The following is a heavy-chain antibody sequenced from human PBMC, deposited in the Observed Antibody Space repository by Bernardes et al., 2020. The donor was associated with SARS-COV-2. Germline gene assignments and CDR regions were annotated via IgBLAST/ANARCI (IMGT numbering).Heavy chain of an antibody. Sequence: SETLSLTCTVSGGSISSSNYYWGWIRQPPGKGLEWIGTVYYSGSTYYNPSLKSRVTISVDTSKNQFSLKLTSVTAADTAVYYCARHDIAGATRDPSAVDDWGQGTLVTVSS. CDR2: VYYSGST. J-gene: IGHJ4*02. V-gene: IGHV4-39*01. CDR3: ARHDIAGATRDPSAVDD. CDR1: GGSISSSNYY.